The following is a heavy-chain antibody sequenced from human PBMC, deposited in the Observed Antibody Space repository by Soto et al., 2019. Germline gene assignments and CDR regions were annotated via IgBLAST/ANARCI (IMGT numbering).Heavy chain of an antibody. Sequence: SETLSLTCTVSGGSISSSSYYWGWIRQPPGKGLEWIGSIYYSGSTYYNPSLKSRVTISVDTSKNQFSLKLSSVTAADTAVYYCARQVGPGLWFGELEGMDVWGQGTTVTVSS. D-gene: IGHD3-10*01. V-gene: IGHV4-39*01. CDR2: IYYSGST. CDR1: GGSISSSSYY. CDR3: ARQVGPGLWFGELEGMDV. J-gene: IGHJ6*02.